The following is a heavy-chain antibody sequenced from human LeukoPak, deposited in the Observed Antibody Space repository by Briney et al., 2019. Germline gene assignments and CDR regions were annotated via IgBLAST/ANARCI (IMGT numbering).Heavy chain of an antibody. CDR1: GFTFSSYA. Sequence: AGGSLRLSCAASGFTFSSYAMSWVRQAPGKGLEWVSAISGSGGSTYYADSVKGRFTISRDSSKNTLYLQMNSLRAEDTVVYYCALLWFGELLPDYWGQGTLVTVSS. CDR3: ALLWFGELLPDY. D-gene: IGHD3-10*01. J-gene: IGHJ4*02. CDR2: ISGSGGST. V-gene: IGHV3-23*01.